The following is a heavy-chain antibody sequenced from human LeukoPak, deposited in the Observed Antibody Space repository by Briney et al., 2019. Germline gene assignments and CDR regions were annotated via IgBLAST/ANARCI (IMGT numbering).Heavy chain of an antibody. CDR3: ARVWGGYCSSTSCYGAFDI. V-gene: IGHV3-20*03. CDR1: GFTFDDYG. J-gene: IGHJ3*02. Sequence: GGSLRLSFAASGFTFDDYGMSWVRQAPGKGLEWVSGINWNGGSTGYADSVKGRFTISRDNAKNSLYLQMNSLRAEDTALYYCARVWGGYCSSTSCYGAFDIWGQGTMVTVSS. D-gene: IGHD2-2*01. CDR2: INWNGGST.